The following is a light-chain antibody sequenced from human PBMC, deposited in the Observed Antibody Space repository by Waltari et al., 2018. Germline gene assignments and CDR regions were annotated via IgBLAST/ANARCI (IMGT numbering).Light chain of an antibody. CDR2: DAS. CDR3: QQNDNSLWT. V-gene: IGKV3-20*01. CDR1: QSGSSSC. Sequence: EIAITQPPGPLPLSPGASATLSCRASQSGSSSCFAWYQQKPGQAPRLLSFDASTRASGIPDRFSGSGSGTDFTLTISRLEPEDFAVYCCQQNDNSLWTFGEGTEVEV. J-gene: IGKJ1*01.